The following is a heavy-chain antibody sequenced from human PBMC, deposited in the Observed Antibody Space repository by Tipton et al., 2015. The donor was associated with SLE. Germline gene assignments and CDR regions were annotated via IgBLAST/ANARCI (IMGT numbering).Heavy chain of an antibody. CDR1: GGSISSYY. Sequence: PGLVKPSETLSLTCTVSGGSISSYYWSWIRQPPGKGLEWIGYIYYSGSTNYNPSLKSRVTISVDTSKNQFSLKLSSVTAADTAVYYCARDGGVGATRGAFDIWGQGTMVTVSS. CDR3: ARDGGVGATRGAFDI. D-gene: IGHD1-26*01. CDR2: IYYSGST. J-gene: IGHJ3*02. V-gene: IGHV4-59*01.